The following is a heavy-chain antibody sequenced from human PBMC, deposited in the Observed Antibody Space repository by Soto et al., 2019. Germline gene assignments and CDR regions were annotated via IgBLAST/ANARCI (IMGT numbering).Heavy chain of an antibody. D-gene: IGHD3-22*01. CDR3: AKGESSVSASYFDP. V-gene: IGHV3-23*01. J-gene: IGHJ5*02. CDR2: ITSSGGT. CDR1: GFPFYNYA. Sequence: PGGSLRLSCEASGFPFYNYAMAWVRQAPGRGLEWVSGITSSGGTYYADAVKGRFTISRDNSENTLYLQMNSLRAEDTAVYYCAKGESSVSASYFDPWGQGTLVTVSS.